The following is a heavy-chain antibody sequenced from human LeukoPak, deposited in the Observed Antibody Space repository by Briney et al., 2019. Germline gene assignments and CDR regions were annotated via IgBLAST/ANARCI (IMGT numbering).Heavy chain of an antibody. CDR1: GFTLSDHW. D-gene: IGHD4-17*01. V-gene: IGHV3-7*04. J-gene: IGHJ4*02. CDR3: ARGHYGRDY. CDR2: INQDGSKK. Sequence: GGSLTLSCAASGFTLSDHWMSWVRQAPGKGLEWVAHINQDGSKKYYMDSVKGRFTISRDNAENSLYLQMHSLRADDTGLYYCARGHYGRDYWGQGTLVTVSS.